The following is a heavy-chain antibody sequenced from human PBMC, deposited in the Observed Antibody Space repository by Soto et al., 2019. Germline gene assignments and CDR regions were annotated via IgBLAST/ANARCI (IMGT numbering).Heavy chain of an antibody. J-gene: IGHJ5*02. CDR3: ARGFSGWWIGWFYP. CDR1: GGSFSGEY. V-gene: IGHV4-34*01. Sequence: SETLSLTCAVYGGSFSGEYWSWIRQPPGKGLEWIGEINHSGSTNYNPSLKSRVTISVDTSKNQFSLKLSSVTAADTAVYYCARGFSGWWIGWFYPWGQGTLVTVSS. D-gene: IGHD6-19*01. CDR2: INHSGST.